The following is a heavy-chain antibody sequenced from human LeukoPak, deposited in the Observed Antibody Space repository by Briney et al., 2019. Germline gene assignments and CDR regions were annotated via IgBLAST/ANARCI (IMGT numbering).Heavy chain of an antibody. Sequence: GGSLRLSCAASGFSFSFDWMTWVRQAPGKGLVWVSHINSGGSSTSYADSVKGRFTISRDNAKNTLFLQMHSLRADDTAVYYCARSFGGTYYFDYWGQGTLVTVSS. V-gene: IGHV3-74*01. CDR3: ARSFGGTYYFDY. CDR1: GFSFSFDW. D-gene: IGHD1-26*01. CDR2: INSGGSST. J-gene: IGHJ4*02.